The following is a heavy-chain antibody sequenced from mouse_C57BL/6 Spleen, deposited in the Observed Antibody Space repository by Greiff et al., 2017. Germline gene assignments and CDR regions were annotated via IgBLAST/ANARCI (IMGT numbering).Heavy chain of an antibody. Sequence: EVQLQQSGPELVKPGASVKISCKASGYSFTGYYMNWVKQSPEKSLEWIGEINPSTGGTTYNQKFKANATLTVDKSSSTAYMQLKSLTSEDSAVYYCARGTTVVARYFDVWGTGTTVTVSS. CDR2: INPSTGGT. D-gene: IGHD1-1*01. CDR3: ARGTTVVARYFDV. V-gene: IGHV1-42*01. J-gene: IGHJ1*03. CDR1: GYSFTGYY.